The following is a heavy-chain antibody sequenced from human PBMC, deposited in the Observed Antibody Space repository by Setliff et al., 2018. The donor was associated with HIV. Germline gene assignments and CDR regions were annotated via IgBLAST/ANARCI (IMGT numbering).Heavy chain of an antibody. D-gene: IGHD2-15*01. CDR2: INPSGDST. Sequence: GASVKVSCKASGYTFTSYYMHWVRQAPGQGLEWMGIINPSGDSTSYAQIFQGRVTMTRDTSTSTVYMELSSLRSEDTAVYYCARFCRGGSCPDYWGQGTLVTVSS. CDR1: GYTFTSYY. J-gene: IGHJ4*02. CDR3: ARFCRGGSCPDY. V-gene: IGHV1-46*01.